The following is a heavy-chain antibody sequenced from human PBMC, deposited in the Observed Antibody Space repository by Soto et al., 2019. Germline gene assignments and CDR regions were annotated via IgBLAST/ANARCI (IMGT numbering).Heavy chain of an antibody. Sequence: TLSLTCTVSGGSISSGGYYWSWIRQHPGKGLEWIGYIYYSGSTYYNPSLKSRVTISVDTSKNQFSLKLSSVTAADTAVYYCARGTYSSSSYMDVWGQGTTVTVSS. CDR2: IYYSGST. D-gene: IGHD6-6*01. CDR3: ARGTYSSSSYMDV. CDR1: GGSISSGGYY. J-gene: IGHJ6*02. V-gene: IGHV4-31*03.